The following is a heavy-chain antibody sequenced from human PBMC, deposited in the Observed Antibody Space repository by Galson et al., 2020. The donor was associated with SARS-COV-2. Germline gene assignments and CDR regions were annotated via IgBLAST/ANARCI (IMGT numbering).Heavy chain of an antibody. Sequence: GGSLRLSCAASGFTFSSYSMNWVRQAPGKGLEWVSSISSSSSYIYYADSVKGRFTISRDNAKNSLYLQMNSPRAEDTAVYYCARDYYGSGSYFYYWGQGTLVTVSS. J-gene: IGHJ4*02. CDR3: ARDYYGSGSYFYY. CDR1: GFTFSSYS. V-gene: IGHV3-21*01. CDR2: ISSSSSYI. D-gene: IGHD3-10*01.